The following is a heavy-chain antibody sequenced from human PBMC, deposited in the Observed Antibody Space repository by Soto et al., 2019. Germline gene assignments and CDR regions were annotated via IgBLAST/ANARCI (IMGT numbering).Heavy chain of an antibody. CDR2: IYYSGST. Sequence: SETLSLTCTVSGGSISGYYWSWLRQPPGKGLEWIGYIYYSGSTNYNPSLKSRVTISVDTSKNQFSLKLNSMTAADTAVYYCAGHNYGSGSTYFDYWGQGTQVTVSS. CDR3: AGHNYGSGSTYFDY. D-gene: IGHD3-10*01. J-gene: IGHJ4*02. CDR1: GGSISGYY. V-gene: IGHV4-59*08.